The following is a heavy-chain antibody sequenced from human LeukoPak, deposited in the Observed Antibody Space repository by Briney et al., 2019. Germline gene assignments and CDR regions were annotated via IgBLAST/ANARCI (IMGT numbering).Heavy chain of an antibody. D-gene: IGHD6-6*01. Sequence: PSETLSLTCTVSGGSISSGDYYWSWIRQPPGKGLEWIGYIYYSGSTYYNPSLKSRLTISGDTSKNQFTLRLSSVTAADTAVYYCARGTWSSSIDYWGQGTLVTVSS. CDR1: GGSISSGDYY. CDR2: IYYSGST. J-gene: IGHJ4*02. CDR3: ARGTWSSSIDY. V-gene: IGHV4-30-4*01.